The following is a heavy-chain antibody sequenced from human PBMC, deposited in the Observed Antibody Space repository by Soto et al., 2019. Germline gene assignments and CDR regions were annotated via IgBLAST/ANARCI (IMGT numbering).Heavy chain of an antibody. V-gene: IGHV2-26*01. CDR1: GFSLSNARMG. J-gene: IGHJ6*03. CDR3: ARIRRPYSSSYYYYMDV. CDR2: IFSNDEK. Sequence: QVTLKESGPVLLKPTETLTLTCTVSGFSLSNARMGVSWIRQPPGKALEWLAHIFSNDEKSYSTSLKSSLTISKDTSKSQVVLTMTNMDPVYTDTYYCARIRRPYSSSYYYYMDVWGKGTTVTVSS. D-gene: IGHD6-6*01.